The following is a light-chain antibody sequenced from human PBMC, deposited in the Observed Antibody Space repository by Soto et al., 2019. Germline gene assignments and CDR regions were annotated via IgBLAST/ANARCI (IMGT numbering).Light chain of an antibody. CDR2: DAS. Sequence: EIVLTQSPATLSLSPGERTTLSCRASHSVGSSLAWYQQKPGQAPRLLIYDASNRATNIPAKFSGSGSGTDFTLTISSLEPEDFAIYHCQQRSHWRGFTFGPGTRLELK. CDR1: HSVGSS. J-gene: IGKJ3*01. CDR3: QQRSHWRGFT. V-gene: IGKV3-11*01.